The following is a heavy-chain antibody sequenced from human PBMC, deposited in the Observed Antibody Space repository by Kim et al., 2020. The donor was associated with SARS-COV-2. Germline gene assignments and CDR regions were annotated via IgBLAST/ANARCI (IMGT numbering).Heavy chain of an antibody. J-gene: IGHJ4*02. D-gene: IGHD3-10*01. V-gene: IGHV3-30-3*01. CDR2: ISYDGSNK. CDR3: VELPLDY. Sequence: GGSLRLSCAASGFTFSSYAMHWVRQAPGKGLEWVAVISYDGSNKYYADSVKGRFTISRDNSKNTLYLQMNSLRAEDTAVYYCVELPLDYWGQGTLVTVSS. CDR1: GFTFSSYA.